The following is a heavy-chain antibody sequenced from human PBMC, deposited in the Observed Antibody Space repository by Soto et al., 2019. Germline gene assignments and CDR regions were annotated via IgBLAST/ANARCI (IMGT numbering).Heavy chain of an antibody. CDR2: IWYDGSNK. CDR3: ARDAWIQIWLRYGMDV. V-gene: IGHV3-33*01. Sequence: GGSLRLSCAASGFTFSSYGMHWVRQAPGKGLEWVAVIWYDGSNKYYADSVKGRFTISRDNSKNTLYLQMNSLRAEDTAVYYCARDAWIQIWLRYGMDVWGQGNTVTVSS. D-gene: IGHD5-18*01. J-gene: IGHJ6*02. CDR1: GFTFSSYG.